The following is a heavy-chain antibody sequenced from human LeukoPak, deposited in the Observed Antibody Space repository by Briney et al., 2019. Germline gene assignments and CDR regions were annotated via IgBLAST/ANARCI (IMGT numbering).Heavy chain of an antibody. V-gene: IGHV4-61*01. Sequence: SETLSLTCTVSGGSFSSGSYYWSWIRQPPGKGLEWIGYIYYSGSTNYNPSLKSRVTISVDTSKNQFSLKLSSVTAADTAVYYCASQYYYDSSGQYSSVDYWGQGTLVTVSS. D-gene: IGHD3-22*01. CDR2: IYYSGST. J-gene: IGHJ4*02. CDR1: GGSFSSGSYY. CDR3: ASQYYYDSSGQYSSVDY.